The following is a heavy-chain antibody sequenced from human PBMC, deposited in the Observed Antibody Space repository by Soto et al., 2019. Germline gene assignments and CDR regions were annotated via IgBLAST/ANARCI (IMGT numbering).Heavy chain of an antibody. CDR3: AKDECSGGSCYSGVPVTMIVVVPSSG. V-gene: IGHV3-30*18. CDR2: ISYDGSNK. D-gene: IGHD2-15*01. J-gene: IGHJ4*02. Sequence: GGSLRLSCAASGFTFSSYGMHWVRQAPGKGLEWVAVISYDGSNKYYADSVKGRFTISRDNSKNTLYLQMNSLRAEDTAVYYCAKDECSGGSCYSGVPVTMIVVVPSSGWGQGTLVTVSS. CDR1: GFTFSSYG.